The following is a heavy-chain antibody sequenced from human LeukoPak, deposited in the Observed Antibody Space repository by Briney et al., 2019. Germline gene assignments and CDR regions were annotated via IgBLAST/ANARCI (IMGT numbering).Heavy chain of an antibody. CDR3: ARQSTGSYYSPIDY. Sequence: ASVKVSCKASGYTFTSYGIGWVRQAPGQGLEWMGWVSTYNGNTKYAQNLQGRVTSTTDTSRSTAYMELRSLRSDDTAMYYCARQSTGSYYSPIDYWGQGTLVTVSS. CDR1: GYTFTSYG. V-gene: IGHV1-18*01. J-gene: IGHJ4*02. CDR2: VSTYNGNT. D-gene: IGHD1-26*01.